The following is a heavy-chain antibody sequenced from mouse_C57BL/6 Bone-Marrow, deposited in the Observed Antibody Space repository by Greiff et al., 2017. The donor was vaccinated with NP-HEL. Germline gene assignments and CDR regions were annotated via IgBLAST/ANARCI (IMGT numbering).Heavy chain of an antibody. V-gene: IGHV5-17*01. CDR3: AREDGSSYGDAMDY. Sequence: EVQVVESGGGLVKPGGSLKLSCAASGFTFSDYGMHWVRQAPEKGLEWVAYISSGSSTIYYADTVKGRFTISRDNAKNTLFLQMTSLRSEDTAMYYCAREDGSSYGDAMDYWGQGTSVTVSS. CDR2: ISSGSSTI. CDR1: GFTFSDYG. J-gene: IGHJ4*01. D-gene: IGHD1-1*01.